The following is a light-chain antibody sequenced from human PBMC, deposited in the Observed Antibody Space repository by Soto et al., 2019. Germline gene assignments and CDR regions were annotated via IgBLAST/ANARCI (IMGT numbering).Light chain of an antibody. CDR1: QGIRNF. J-gene: IGKJ3*01. V-gene: IGKV1-27*01. CDR3: QKYSSVPV. Sequence: DIQMTQSPTSLSASVGDRVTITCRASQGIRNFVAWYQQKPGKPPKLLIYAASTLQSGVPSRFSCSGSGTDFTLTITSLQPDDVATYSGQKYSSVPVFGPGTKVEI. CDR2: AAS.